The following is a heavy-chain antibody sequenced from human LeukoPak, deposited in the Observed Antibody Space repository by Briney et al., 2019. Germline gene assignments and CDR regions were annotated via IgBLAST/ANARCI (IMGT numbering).Heavy chain of an antibody. Sequence: GGSLRLSCAASGFTFSSYAMSWVRQAPGKGLEWVSAISGSGGSTYYADSVKGRFTISRDNSKNTLYLQMNSLRAEDTAVYYCAKDQDIVVVPAAISHDYWGQGTLVTVSS. J-gene: IGHJ4*02. D-gene: IGHD2-2*02. V-gene: IGHV3-23*01. CDR1: GFTFSSYA. CDR3: AKDQDIVVVPAAISHDY. CDR2: ISGSGGST.